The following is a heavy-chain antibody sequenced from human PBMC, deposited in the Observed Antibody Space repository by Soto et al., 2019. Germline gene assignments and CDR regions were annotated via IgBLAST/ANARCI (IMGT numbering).Heavy chain of an antibody. Sequence: GGSLRLSCAASGFTFSSYAMSWVRQAPGKGLEWVSAISGSGGSTYYADSVKGRFTISRDNSKNTLYLQMNSLRAEDTAVYYCAKETDIVVVPAAIYFQHWGQGTLVTVSS. D-gene: IGHD2-2*01. CDR3: AKETDIVVVPAAIYFQH. CDR1: GFTFSSYA. J-gene: IGHJ1*01. CDR2: ISGSGGST. V-gene: IGHV3-23*01.